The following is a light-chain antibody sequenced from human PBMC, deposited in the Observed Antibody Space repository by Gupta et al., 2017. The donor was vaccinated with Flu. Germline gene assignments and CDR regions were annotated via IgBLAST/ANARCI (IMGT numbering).Light chain of an antibody. Sequence: FIMPPPHAAAESAGQTVTISCTRSIGSIADNYVQWYQQRPGSAPIPVIYEDNLSPSGVPARFSGSIDSSSTSASLTISGLNSEDAADYYCQSYDSDNQVFGGGTKLAVL. J-gene: IGLJ3*02. CDR2: EDN. V-gene: IGLV6-57*03. CDR1: IGSIADNY. CDR3: QSYDSDNQV.